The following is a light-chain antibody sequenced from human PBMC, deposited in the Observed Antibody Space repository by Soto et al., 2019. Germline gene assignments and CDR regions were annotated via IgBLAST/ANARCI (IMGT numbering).Light chain of an antibody. CDR3: SSYRTSNSYV. V-gene: IGLV2-14*01. CDR1: SRDVGDYNY. CDR2: EVS. Sequence: QSVLTQTASVSGSPGQSITISCSGTSRDVGDYNYVSWYQQHPGKAPKLLIYEVSNRPSGVSNRLSGSKSGNTASLTISGLQAEDEADYYCSSYRTSNSYVFGTGTKVTVL. J-gene: IGLJ1*01.